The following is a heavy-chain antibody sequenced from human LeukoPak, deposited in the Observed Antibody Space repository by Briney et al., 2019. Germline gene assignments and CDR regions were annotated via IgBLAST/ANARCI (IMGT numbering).Heavy chain of an antibody. D-gene: IGHD6-19*01. Sequence: GGSLRLSCAASGFTFSSYGMHWVRQAPGKGLEWVSYISSSGSTIYYADSVKGRFTISRDNAKNSLYLQMNSLRAEDTAVYYCARGPYSSGWYVDYWGQGTLVTVSS. CDR2: ISSSGSTI. CDR3: ARGPYSSGWYVDY. CDR1: GFTFSSYG. J-gene: IGHJ4*02. V-gene: IGHV3-48*04.